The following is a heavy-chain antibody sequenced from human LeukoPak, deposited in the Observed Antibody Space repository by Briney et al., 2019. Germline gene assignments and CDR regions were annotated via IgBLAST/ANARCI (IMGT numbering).Heavy chain of an antibody. Sequence: GGSLRLSCAASGFTFSSYGMHWVRQAPGKGLEWVAFIRYDGSNKYYADSVKGRFSISRDNSKNTLYLQMNSLRPEDTAIYYCARDSGVSTSWFRESDFWGQGTLVSVSS. V-gene: IGHV3-30*02. CDR1: GFTFSSYG. D-gene: IGHD6-13*01. CDR2: IRYDGSNK. CDR3: ARDSGVSTSWFRESDF. J-gene: IGHJ4*02.